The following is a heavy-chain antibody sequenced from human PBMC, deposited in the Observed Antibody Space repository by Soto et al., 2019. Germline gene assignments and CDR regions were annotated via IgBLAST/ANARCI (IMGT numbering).Heavy chain of an antibody. Sequence: QMQLVQSGPEVKKPGTSVKVSCKASGFTFTSSAVQWVRQARGHRLEWIGWIVVGSGNTNYAQKFQERVTITRDMSTSTAYMELSSLRSEDTAVYYCAGGGVTMGWFDPWGQGTLVTVSS. D-gene: IGHD4-4*01. CDR3: AGGGVTMGWFDP. V-gene: IGHV1-58*01. J-gene: IGHJ5*02. CDR2: IVVGSGNT. CDR1: GFTFTSSA.